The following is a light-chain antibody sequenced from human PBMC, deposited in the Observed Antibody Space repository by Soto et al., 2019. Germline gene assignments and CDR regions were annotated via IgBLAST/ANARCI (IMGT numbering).Light chain of an antibody. CDR2: GAS. J-gene: IGKJ1*01. CDR3: EQTDNWPRT. Sequence: VIPGCPATLYVSPGERTTLSCRASQSVNSDLAWYQKKPGQAPRLLIYGASTRATGIPARFSGGGSGTEFTLTISSLQSEDFAVYYCEQTDNWPRTFGQGTKV. CDR1: QSVNSD. V-gene: IGKV3-15*01.